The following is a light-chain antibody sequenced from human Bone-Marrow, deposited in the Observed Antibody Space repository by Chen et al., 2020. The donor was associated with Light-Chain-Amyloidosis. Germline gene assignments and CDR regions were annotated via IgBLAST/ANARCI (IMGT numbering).Light chain of an antibody. V-gene: IGLV2-23*02. CDR1: SSDIGSYNL. CDR3: GSYAGSRTLRV. Sequence: QSALTQTASVSGSPGQSITISCTGHSSDIGSYNLVSWYQHHPGTAPKLILLEVNQRPSGVSTRLGGSKSGNRASLTSAGLQEEDEADYYCGSYAGSRTLRVFGGGTKLTVL. CDR2: EVN. J-gene: IGLJ3*02.